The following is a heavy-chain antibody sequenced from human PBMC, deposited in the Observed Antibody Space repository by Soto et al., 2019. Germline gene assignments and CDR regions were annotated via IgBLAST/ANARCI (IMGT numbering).Heavy chain of an antibody. D-gene: IGHD1-20*01. V-gene: IGHV1-69*11. CDR1: GGTFSSSG. Sequence: QVHLVQSGTEVKKPGSSVKVSCKASGGTFSSSGFSWVRQAPGQGLEWMGMIVPSLDTTNYAQKFQARVTITADEVTSTAYMELRSLRSEDTAVYYCARWPQPRYTPDPYDVDVWGQGTRVIVSS. CDR3: ARWPQPRYTPDPYDVDV. J-gene: IGHJ6*02. CDR2: IVPSLDTT.